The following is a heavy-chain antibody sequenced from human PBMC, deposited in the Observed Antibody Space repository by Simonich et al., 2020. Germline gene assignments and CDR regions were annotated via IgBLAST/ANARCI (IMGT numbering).Heavy chain of an antibody. V-gene: IGHV1-2*02. CDR3: ARNGLVGILKAFDI. D-gene: IGHD2-21*01. CDR2: INPNSGGT. J-gene: IGHJ3*02. CDR1: GYTFTGYY. Sequence: QVQLVQSGAEVKKPGASVKVSCKASGYTFTGYYMHWVRQAPGQGLELMVWINPNSGGTNYEQKFQGRVTMTRDTSISTAYRELSRLRSDDTAVYYCARNGLVGILKAFDIWGQGTMVTVSS.